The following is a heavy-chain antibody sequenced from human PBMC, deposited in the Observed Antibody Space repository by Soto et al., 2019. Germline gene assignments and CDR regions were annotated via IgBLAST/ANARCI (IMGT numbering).Heavy chain of an antibody. D-gene: IGHD6-13*01. J-gene: IGHJ4*02. CDR1: GYTFTSYY. CDR3: ARRDRAAAGPYYFDY. CDR2: ISAYNGNT. Sequence: ASVKVSCKASGYTFTSYYMHWVRQAPGQGLEWMGWISAYNGNTNYAQKLQGRVTMTTDTSTSTAYMELRSLRSDDTAVYYCARRDRAAAGPYYFDYWGQGTLVTVSS. V-gene: IGHV1-18*04.